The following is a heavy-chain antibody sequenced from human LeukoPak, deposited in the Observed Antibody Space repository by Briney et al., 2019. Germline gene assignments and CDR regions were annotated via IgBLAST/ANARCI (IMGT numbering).Heavy chain of an antibody. CDR1: GGSISSGGYY. Sequence: SETLSLTCTVSGGSISSGGYYWSWIRQHPGKGLEWIGYIYYSGSTYYNPSLKSQVTISVDTSKNQFSLKLSSVTAADTAVYYCARDEAGAIAAAGTSWFDPWGQGTLVTVSS. J-gene: IGHJ5*02. V-gene: IGHV4-31*01. CDR3: ARDEAGAIAAAGTSWFDP. CDR2: IYYSGST. D-gene: IGHD6-13*01.